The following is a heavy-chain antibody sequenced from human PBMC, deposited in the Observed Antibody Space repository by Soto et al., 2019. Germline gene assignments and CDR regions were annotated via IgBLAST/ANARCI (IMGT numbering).Heavy chain of an antibody. J-gene: IGHJ6*02. D-gene: IGHD2-21*02. CDR3: ARVMCGDCSTYYYYSMDV. Sequence: PGGSLRLSCAASGFTFGTYTMNWVRQAPGKGLGWVSSIGTSSSYIYYADSVRGRFTISRDNAKDSLYLQMSSLRAEDTAVYYCARVMCGDCSTYYYYSMDVWGQGTTVTVSS. CDR1: GFTFGTYT. CDR2: IGTSSSYI. V-gene: IGHV3-21*01.